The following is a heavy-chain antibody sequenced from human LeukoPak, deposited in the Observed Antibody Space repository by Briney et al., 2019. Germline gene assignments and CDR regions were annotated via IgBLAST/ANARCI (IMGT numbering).Heavy chain of an antibody. CDR2: IHHGGSA. Sequence: PSGTLSLTCAVSGVSISSGYWWSWVRQPPGKGLEWFGEIHHGGSATYNPSLKSRVTISVDKSKNQFSLNLISVTAADTAVYYCARNGEYSMDYWGQETLVTVSS. D-gene: IGHD2-8*01. V-gene: IGHV4-4*02. CDR3: ARNGEYSMDY. CDR1: GVSISSGYW. J-gene: IGHJ4*02.